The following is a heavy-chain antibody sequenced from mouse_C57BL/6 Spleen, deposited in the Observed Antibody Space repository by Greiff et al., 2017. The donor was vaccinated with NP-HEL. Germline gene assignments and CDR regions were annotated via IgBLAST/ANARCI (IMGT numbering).Heavy chain of an antibody. V-gene: IGHV1-69*01. CDR3: ARGDYGYAMGG. D-gene: IGHD2-4*01. Sequence: VQLQQPGAELVMPGASVKLSCKASGYTFTSYWMHWVKQRPGQGLEWIGEIDPSDSYTNYNQKFKGKSTLTVDKSSSTAYMQLSSLTSEDSAVYYCARGDYGYAMGGWGQGASVSAS. CDR1: GYTFTSYW. CDR2: IDPSDSYT. J-gene: IGHJ4*01.